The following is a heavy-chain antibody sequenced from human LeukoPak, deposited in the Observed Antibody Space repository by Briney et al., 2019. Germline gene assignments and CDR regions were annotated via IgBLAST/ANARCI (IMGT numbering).Heavy chain of an antibody. J-gene: IGHJ4*02. CDR3: TTKRVPKVPAAIPSTKTFDY. V-gene: IGHV3-15*01. CDR2: IKSKTDGGTT. CDR1: GFTFSNAW. Sequence: GGSLRLSCAASGFTFSNAWMSWVRQAPGKGLEWVGRIKSKTDGGTTDYAAPVKGRFTISRDDSKNTLYLQMNSLKTEDTAVYYCTTKRVPKVPAAIPSTKTFDYWGQGTLVTVSS. D-gene: IGHD2-2*02.